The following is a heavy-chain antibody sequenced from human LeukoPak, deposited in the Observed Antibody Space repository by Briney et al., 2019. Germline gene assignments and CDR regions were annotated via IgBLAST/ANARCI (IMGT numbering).Heavy chain of an antibody. CDR1: GGTFSSYA. V-gene: IGHV1-69*01. CDR2: IIPIFGTA. J-gene: IGHJ4*02. Sequence: ASVKVSCKASGGTFSSYAISWVRQAPGQGLEWMGGIIPIFGTANYAKKFQGRVTIIADESTSTAYMELSSLRSEDTAVYYCARYPCSSTSCYRSYYFDYWGQGTLVTVSS. CDR3: ARYPCSSTSCYRSYYFDY. D-gene: IGHD2-2*02.